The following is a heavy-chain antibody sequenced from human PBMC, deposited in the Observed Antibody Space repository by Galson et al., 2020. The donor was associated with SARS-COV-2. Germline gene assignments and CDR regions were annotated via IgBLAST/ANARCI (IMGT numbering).Heavy chain of an antibody. D-gene: IGHD1-1*01. CDR3: ARETEIQTTVAWFDP. CDR1: GDSVSTKSAA. V-gene: IGHV6-1*01. Sequence: ASETLSLTCVISGDSVSTKSAAWNWIRQSPSRGLEWLGRTYYRSKWYNEYAVSVKSRISINPDTSKNQFSLQLNSVTPEDTAVYYCARETEIQTTVAWFDPWGQGTLVTVSS. CDR2: TYYRSKWYN. J-gene: IGHJ5*02.